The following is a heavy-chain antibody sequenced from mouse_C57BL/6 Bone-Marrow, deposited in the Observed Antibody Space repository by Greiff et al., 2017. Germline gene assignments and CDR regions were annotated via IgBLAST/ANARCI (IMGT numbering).Heavy chain of an antibody. J-gene: IGHJ2*01. CDR1: GYTFTDYY. CDR3: ARTELGLYYFDY. D-gene: IGHD4-1*01. V-gene: IGHV1-75*01. Sequence: VQGVESGPELVKPGASVKISCKASGYTFTDYYINWVKQRPGQGLEWIGWIFPGSGSTYYNEKFKGKATLTVDKSSSTAYMLLSSLTSEDSAVYFCARTELGLYYFDYWGQGTTLTVSS. CDR2: IFPGSGST.